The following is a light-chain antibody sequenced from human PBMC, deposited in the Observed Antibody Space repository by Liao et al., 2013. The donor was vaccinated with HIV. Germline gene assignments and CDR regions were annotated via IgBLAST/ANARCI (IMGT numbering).Light chain of an antibody. CDR2: YDK. CDR3: QLWDSSSDHFFV. CDR1: IIGTKS. J-gene: IGLJ1*01. Sequence: SYVLTQPPSVSVAPGKTARITCGGNIIGTKSVHWYXQKPGQAPVMVIYYDKDRPSGIPERFSGSKSANTATLTISRVEAGDEADYYCQLWDSSSDHFFVFGTGTKVTV. V-gene: IGLV3-21*01.